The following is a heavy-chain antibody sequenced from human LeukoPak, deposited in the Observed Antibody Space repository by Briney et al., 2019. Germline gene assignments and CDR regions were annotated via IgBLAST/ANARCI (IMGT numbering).Heavy chain of an antibody. CDR1: VGTFSSDA. CDR2: IIPIFGTA. J-gene: IGHJ5*02. V-gene: IGHV1-69*06. CDR3: AGRVTMVSGFVP. Sequence: ASVKGSCKASVGTFSSDAICWVRQAPGQGLEWVGGIIPIFGTANYAQKFQGRVTITADKSTSTAYMEPNSLTSEHTAVYYCAGRVTMVSGFVPWRQATLVAVPS. D-gene: IGHD3-10*01.